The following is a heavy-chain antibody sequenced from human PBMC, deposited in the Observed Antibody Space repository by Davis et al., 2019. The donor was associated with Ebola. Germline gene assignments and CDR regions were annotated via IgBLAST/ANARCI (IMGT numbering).Heavy chain of an antibody. V-gene: IGHV3-30*18. CDR1: GFTFSSCG. CDR3: AKNPHLSLYFDY. D-gene: IGHD3-16*02. Sequence: GESLKISCAVSGFTFSSCGMHWVRQAPGKGLEWVAVISYDGSKTYYADSVKGRFTISRDNSKNTLYLQMNSLRAEDTAVYYCAKNPHLSLYFDYWGQGTLVTVSS. J-gene: IGHJ4*02. CDR2: ISYDGSKT.